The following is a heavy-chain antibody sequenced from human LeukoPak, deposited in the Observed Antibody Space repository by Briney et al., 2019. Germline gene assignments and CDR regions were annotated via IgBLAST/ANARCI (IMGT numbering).Heavy chain of an antibody. CDR2: LNPTGGSA. Sequence: ASVKVSCKASGYTFTSNYMHWVRQAPGQGLGWMGILNPTGGSASYAQKFQGRLTMTRDTSTSTVYMELSSLRSEDTAVYYCAREMGATSFDYWGQGTLVTVSS. D-gene: IGHD1-26*01. J-gene: IGHJ4*02. V-gene: IGHV1-46*01. CDR3: AREMGATSFDY. CDR1: GYTFTSNY.